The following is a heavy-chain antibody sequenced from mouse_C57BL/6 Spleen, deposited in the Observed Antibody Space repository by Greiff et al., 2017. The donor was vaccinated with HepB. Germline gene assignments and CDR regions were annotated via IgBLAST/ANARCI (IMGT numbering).Heavy chain of an antibody. CDR2: IDPTDSYT. V-gene: IGHV1-50*01. CDR3: ATDVYSMDY. CDR1: GYTFTSYW. D-gene: IGHD2-1*01. Sequence: QVQLQQPGAELVKPGASVKLSCKASGYTFTSYWMQWVKQRPGQGLEWIGEIDPTDSYTNYNQKFKGKATLTVDKSSSTAYMELGSLTSEDSAVSHCATDVYSMDYWGQGTTVTVSS. J-gene: IGHJ4*01.